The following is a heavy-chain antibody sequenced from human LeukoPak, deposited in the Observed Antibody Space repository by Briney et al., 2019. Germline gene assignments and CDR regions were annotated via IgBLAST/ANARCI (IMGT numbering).Heavy chain of an antibody. CDR3: ARGDTAMVTTLDY. CDR2: INPNSGGT. J-gene: IGHJ4*01. D-gene: IGHD5-18*01. Sequence: GASVKVSRKASGYTFTGYYMHWVRQAPGQGLEWMGWINPNSGGTNYAQKFQGRVTMTRDTSISTAYMELSRLRSDDTAVYYCARGDTAMVTTLDYWGQGTLVTVSS. V-gene: IGHV1-2*02. CDR1: GYTFTGYY.